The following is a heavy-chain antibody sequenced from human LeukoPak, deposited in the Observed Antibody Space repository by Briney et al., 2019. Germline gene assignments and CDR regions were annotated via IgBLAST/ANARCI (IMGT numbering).Heavy chain of an antibody. Sequence: GGSLRLSCSASGFTFNSYAMSWLGEAPGKGREGVSAISGSGGSTYYADSVKGRFTISRDNSKNTLYLQMNSLRAEDTAVYYCAKGPVVVVPAAMGYWGQGTLVTVSS. V-gene: IGHV3-23*01. CDR1: GFTFNSYA. J-gene: IGHJ4*02. CDR2: ISGSGGST. D-gene: IGHD2-2*01. CDR3: AKGPVVVVPAAMGY.